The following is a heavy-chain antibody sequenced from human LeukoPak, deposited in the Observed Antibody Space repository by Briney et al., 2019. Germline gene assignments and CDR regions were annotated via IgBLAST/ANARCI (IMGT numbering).Heavy chain of an antibody. CDR2: IIASSGAT. J-gene: IGHJ4*01. D-gene: IGHD5-12*01. V-gene: IGHV3-23*01. CDR3: VKGGYDYIEVAYFDF. Sequence: GGSLRLSRAASGFSFNNYAMNWVRQAPGKGLEWVSIIIASSGATFYADSVKGRFTISRDISKNTLYLQMNNLRVEDTAVYYCVKGGYDYIEVAYFDFWGQGILVTVSS. CDR1: GFSFNNYA.